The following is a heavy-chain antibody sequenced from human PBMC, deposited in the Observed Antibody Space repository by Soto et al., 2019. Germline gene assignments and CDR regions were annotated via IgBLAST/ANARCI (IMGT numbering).Heavy chain of an antibody. CDR1: GFTFSSYA. CDR2: ISGDGATT. J-gene: IGHJ4*02. V-gene: IGHV3-23*01. D-gene: IGHD6-13*01. Sequence: EVQLLDSGGVLVQPGGSLRLSCAASGFTFSSYALSWVRQAPGKGLEWVSGISGDGATTYYTDSVKGRFTISSNSSTNTPYLQMNSLRAEDSAVYYCARDLTSSSRSTNLGYWGQGTLVTVSS. CDR3: ARDLTSSSRSTNLGY.